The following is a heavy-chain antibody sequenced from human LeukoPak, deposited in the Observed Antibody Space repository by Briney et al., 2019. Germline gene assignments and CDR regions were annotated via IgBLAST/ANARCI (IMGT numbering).Heavy chain of an antibody. CDR2: IKQDGSEK. V-gene: IGHV3-7*01. Sequence: GGSLRLSCAASGFTFSSYWMSWVRQAPGKGLEWVANIKQDGSEKYYVDSVKGRFTISRDNAKNSLYLQMNSLRAEDTAVYYCARDHPAAGTNFDYWGQGTLVTVSS. CDR1: GFTFSSYW. D-gene: IGHD6-13*01. CDR3: ARDHPAAGTNFDY. J-gene: IGHJ4*02.